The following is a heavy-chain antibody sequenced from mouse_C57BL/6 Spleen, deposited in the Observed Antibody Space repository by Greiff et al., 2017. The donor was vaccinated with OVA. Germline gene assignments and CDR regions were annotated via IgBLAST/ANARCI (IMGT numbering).Heavy chain of an antibody. J-gene: IGHJ2*01. CDR3: ARRNYYGSSPFDY. V-gene: IGHV1-53*01. D-gene: IGHD1-1*01. CDR1: GYTFTSYW. Sequence: VQLQQPGTELVKPGASVKLSCKASGYTFTSYWMHWVKQRPGQGLEWIGNINPSNGGTNYNEKFKSKATLTVDKSSSTAFMHLSSLTSEDSAVYYCARRNYYGSSPFDYWGQGTTLTVSS. CDR2: INPSNGGT.